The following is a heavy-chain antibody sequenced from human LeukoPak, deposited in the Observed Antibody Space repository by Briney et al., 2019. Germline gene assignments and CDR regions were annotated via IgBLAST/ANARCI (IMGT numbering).Heavy chain of an antibody. V-gene: IGHV1-69*01. CDR2: IIPIFGTA. J-gene: IGHJ4*02. CDR1: GGTFSSYA. D-gene: IGHD6-13*01. Sequence: SVKVSCKASGGTFSSYAISWVRQAPGQGLEWMGGIIPIFGTANYAQKFQGRVTITADESTSTAYMELSSLRSEDTAVYYCARAPLLAAAGTRGFDYWGQGTLVTVPS. CDR3: ARAPLLAAAGTRGFDY.